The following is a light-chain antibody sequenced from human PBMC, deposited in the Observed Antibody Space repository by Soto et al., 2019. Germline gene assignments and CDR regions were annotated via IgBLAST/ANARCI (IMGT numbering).Light chain of an antibody. CDR1: QGISNW. CDR2: GAS. Sequence: DIQMTQSPSSVSASVGDRVTVTCRASQGISNWLAWYQQKAGRAPKLLISGASNLQSGVPSRFSGSRSGTDVNLTISSLQPVDFATYYCQQANRFPITFGQGTRPEIK. CDR3: QQANRFPIT. J-gene: IGKJ5*01. V-gene: IGKV1-12*01.